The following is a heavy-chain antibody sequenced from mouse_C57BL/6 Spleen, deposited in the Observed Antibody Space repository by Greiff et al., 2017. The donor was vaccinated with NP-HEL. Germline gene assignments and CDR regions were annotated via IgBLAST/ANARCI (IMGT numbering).Heavy chain of an antibody. CDR2: INPNNGGT. D-gene: IGHD3-2*02. J-gene: IGHJ1*03. V-gene: IGHV1-18*01. Sequence: EVQLQQSGPELVKPGASVKIPCKASGYTFTDYNMDWVKQSHGKSLEWIGDINPNNGGTIYNQKFKGKATLTVDKSSSTAYMELRSLTSEDTAVYYCARKGLLQLRPWYFDVWGTGTTVTVSS. CDR3: ARKGLLQLRPWYFDV. CDR1: GYTFTDYN.